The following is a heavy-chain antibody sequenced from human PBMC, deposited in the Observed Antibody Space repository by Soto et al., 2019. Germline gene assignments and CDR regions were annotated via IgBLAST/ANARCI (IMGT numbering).Heavy chain of an antibody. CDR2: IYYSGSS. V-gene: IGHV4-61*01. CDR1: GGSVSSGSYY. CDR3: ARERTLQSVGGIFAVPDY. D-gene: IGHD2-15*01. J-gene: IGHJ4*02. Sequence: QVQLQESGPGLVKPSETLSLTCTVSGGSVSSGSYYWSWIRQPPGKGLEWIGYIYYSGSSNYNPILMSRVTISVDTSKNQFALTLSSVTAADTAVYYCARERTLQSVGGIFAVPDYWGQGTLVTVSS.